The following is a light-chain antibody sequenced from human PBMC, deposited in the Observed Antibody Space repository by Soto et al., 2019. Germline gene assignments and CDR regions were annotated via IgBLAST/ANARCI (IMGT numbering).Light chain of an antibody. Sequence: DIQMTQSPSTLSASVGDRVTITCRASQSISSWLAWYQQKPGKAPKLLIYKASNLESGVPSRFSGSGSGTEFTLTIRSPQPDDFAIYHRQQYDTYTTFGQGTKVEIK. CDR2: KAS. CDR3: QQYDTYTT. CDR1: QSISSW. V-gene: IGKV1-5*03. J-gene: IGKJ1*01.